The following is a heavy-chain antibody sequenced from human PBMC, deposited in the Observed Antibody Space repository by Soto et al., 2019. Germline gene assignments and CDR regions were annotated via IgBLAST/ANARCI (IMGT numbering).Heavy chain of an antibody. CDR2: ISYDGSNK. J-gene: IGHJ1*01. Sequence: QVQLVESGGGVVQPGRSLRLSCAASGFTFSTYGMHWVRQAPGKGLEWVAVISYDGSNKYYADSVKGRFIISRDNSENTLYLQMSSLRAEDTAVYYCAKDPMGGGDCCRYFHHWGQGTLVTVSS. V-gene: IGHV3-30*18. CDR1: GFTFSTYG. D-gene: IGHD2-21*02. CDR3: AKDPMGGGDCCRYFHH.